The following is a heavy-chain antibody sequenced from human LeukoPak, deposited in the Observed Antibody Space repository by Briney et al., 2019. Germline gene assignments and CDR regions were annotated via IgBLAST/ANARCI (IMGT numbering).Heavy chain of an antibody. D-gene: IGHD3-3*01. Sequence: GASVKVSCKASGGTFSSYAISWVRQAPGQGLEWMGGIIPIFGTANYAQKFQGRVTITADESTSTAYMELSSPRSEDTAVYYCATSLNSITIFGASFGSYYFDYWGQGTLVTVSS. CDR1: GGTFSSYA. V-gene: IGHV1-69*13. J-gene: IGHJ4*02. CDR2: IIPIFGTA. CDR3: ATSLNSITIFGASFGSYYFDY.